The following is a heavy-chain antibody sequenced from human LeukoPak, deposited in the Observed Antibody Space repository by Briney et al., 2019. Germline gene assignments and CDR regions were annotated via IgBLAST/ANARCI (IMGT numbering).Heavy chain of an antibody. CDR3: ARVPGRWFGGQGVDY. CDR1: GYTFTRFG. Sequence: ASVKVSCKASGYTFTRFGISWVRQAPGQGLEWMGWISAYNGNTNYAQKLQGRVTMTTDTSTSTAYMELRSLRSDDTAVYYCARVPGRWFGGQGVDYWGQGTLVTVSS. V-gene: IGHV1-18*01. D-gene: IGHD3-10*01. CDR2: ISAYNGNT. J-gene: IGHJ4*02.